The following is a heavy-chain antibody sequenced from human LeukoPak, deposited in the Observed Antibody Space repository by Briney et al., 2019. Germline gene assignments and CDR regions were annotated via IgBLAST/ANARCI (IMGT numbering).Heavy chain of an antibody. Sequence: GGSLRLSCAASGFTFSSYWMHWVRQAPGKGLVWVSRINSDGSSTSYADSVKGRFTISRDNAKNTLYLQMNSLRAEDTAVYYCARVVSGEWKRSWFDPWGQGTLVTVSS. D-gene: IGHD5/OR15-5a*01. CDR1: GFTFSSYW. J-gene: IGHJ5*02. V-gene: IGHV3-74*01. CDR2: INSDGSST. CDR3: ARVVSGEWKRSWFDP.